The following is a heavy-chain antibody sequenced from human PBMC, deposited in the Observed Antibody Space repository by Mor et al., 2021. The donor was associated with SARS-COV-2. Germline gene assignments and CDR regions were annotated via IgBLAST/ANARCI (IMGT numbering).Heavy chain of an antibody. CDR3: ASGLLFDL. V-gene: IGHV3-7*03. J-gene: IGHJ2*01. Sequence: VESVKGRFTISRDNAKNSLYLQMNSLRAEDTAVYYCASGLLFDLWGRGT. D-gene: IGHD2-21*02.